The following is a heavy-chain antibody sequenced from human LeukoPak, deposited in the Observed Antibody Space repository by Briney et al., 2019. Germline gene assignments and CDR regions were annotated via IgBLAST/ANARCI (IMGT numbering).Heavy chain of an antibody. V-gene: IGHV1-46*01. CDR2: INPSGGST. CDR1: GYTFTSYY. Sequence: ASVKVSCKASGYTFTSYYMHWVRQAPGQGLEWMGIINPSGGSTSYAQKFQGRVTMTRDTSTSTVYTELSSLRSEDTAVYYCARIGNSVELPYYYYGMDVWGQGTTVTVSS. J-gene: IGHJ6*02. D-gene: IGHD4-23*01. CDR3: ARIGNSVELPYYYYGMDV.